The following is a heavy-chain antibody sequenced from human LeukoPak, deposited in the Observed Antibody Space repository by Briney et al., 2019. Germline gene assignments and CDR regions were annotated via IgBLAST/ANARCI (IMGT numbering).Heavy chain of an antibody. Sequence: GGSLRLSCAASGFTVSSNYMSWVRQAPGKGLEWVSSISSSGSTIYYADSVKGRFTISRDNAKNSLYLQMNSLRAEDTAVYYCAELGITMIGGVWGKGTTVTISS. J-gene: IGHJ6*04. CDR1: GFTVSSNY. V-gene: IGHV3-11*04. D-gene: IGHD3-10*02. CDR3: AELGITMIGGV. CDR2: ISSSGSTI.